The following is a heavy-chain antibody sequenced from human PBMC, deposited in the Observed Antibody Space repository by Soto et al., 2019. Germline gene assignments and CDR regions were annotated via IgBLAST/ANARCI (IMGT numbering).Heavy chain of an antibody. Sequence: HPGGSLRLSCGDSGFTFSNYGMHWVRQAPGKGLEWVAGISYDGSNKHYADSAEGRFTISRDNSKSTVYLQMNSLRAEDTAIYYCAKDTYYYDSSGYYVFDYWGQGALVTV. V-gene: IGHV3-30*18. D-gene: IGHD3-22*01. J-gene: IGHJ4*02. CDR1: GFTFSNYG. CDR3: AKDTYYYDSSGYYVFDY. CDR2: ISYDGSNK.